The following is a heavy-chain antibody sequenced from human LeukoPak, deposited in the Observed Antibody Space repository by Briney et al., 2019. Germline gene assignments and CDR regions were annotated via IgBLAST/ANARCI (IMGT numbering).Heavy chain of an antibody. D-gene: IGHD3-9*01. J-gene: IGHJ4*02. CDR1: GGSISSYY. Sequence: SETLSLTCTVSGGSISSYYWSWIRQPPGKGLEWIGYIYYSGSTNYNPSLKSRVTISVDTSKNQFSLKLSSVTAADTAVYYCARGRRYSDWLPHFDYWGQGTLVTVSS. V-gene: IGHV4-59*01. CDR2: IYYSGST. CDR3: ARGRRYSDWLPHFDY.